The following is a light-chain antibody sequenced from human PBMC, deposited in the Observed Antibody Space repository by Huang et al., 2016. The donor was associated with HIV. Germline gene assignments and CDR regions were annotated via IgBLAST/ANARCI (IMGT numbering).Light chain of an antibody. V-gene: IGKV3-15*01. J-gene: IGKJ1*01. CDR1: QRITSN. CDR2: AAS. CDR3: QQYNNWPPWT. Sequence: EIVMTQSPATLSASPGERATLSCRASQRITSNLAWDQQKPGQAPRLLIYAASTRATGIPARFSGSGSGTEFTLSISSLQSEDFAVYYCQQYNNWPPWTFGQGTKVEIK.